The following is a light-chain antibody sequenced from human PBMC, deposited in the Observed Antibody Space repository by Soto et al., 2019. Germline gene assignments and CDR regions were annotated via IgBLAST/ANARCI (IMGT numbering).Light chain of an antibody. Sequence: EIVLTQSPGTLSLSPGERVTLSCRASQSVSSNYLAWYQQKPGQAPRLLIYGASSRATGIPDRFGGSGSGTDFTLTISRLEPEDFAVYYCQQYDSSPYTFGQGTKLEIK. V-gene: IGKV3-20*01. CDR1: QSVSSNY. J-gene: IGKJ2*01. CDR2: GAS. CDR3: QQYDSSPYT.